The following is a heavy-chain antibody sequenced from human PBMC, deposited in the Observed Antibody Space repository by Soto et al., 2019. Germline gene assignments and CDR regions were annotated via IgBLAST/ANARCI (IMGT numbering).Heavy chain of an antibody. CDR3: ARAEYQERVVAAINWFDP. V-gene: IGHV4-30-4*01. J-gene: IGHJ5*02. CDR2: IYYSGST. Sequence: SETLSLTCTVSGCSISIGDYYWSWILQPPGKGLEWIGYIYYSGSTYYNPSLKSRVTISVDTSKNQFSLKLSSVTAADTAVYYCARAEYQERVVAAINWFDPWGQGTLVTVSS. CDR1: GCSISIGDYY. D-gene: IGHD2-15*01.